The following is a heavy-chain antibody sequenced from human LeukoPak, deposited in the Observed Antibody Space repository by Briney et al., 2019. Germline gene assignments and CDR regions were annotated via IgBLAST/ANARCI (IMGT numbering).Heavy chain of an antibody. D-gene: IGHD6-13*01. Sequence: GGSLRLSCAASGFTFSSYAMGWVRQAPGRGLEWVSAISGSGGTTYYADSVKGRFTISRDNSKNALYLQMNTLRAEDTALYYCAKVKGGSSWQYYFDYWGQGTLVTVSS. CDR2: ISGSGGTT. J-gene: IGHJ4*02. V-gene: IGHV3-23*01. CDR3: AKVKGGSSWQYYFDY. CDR1: GFTFSSYA.